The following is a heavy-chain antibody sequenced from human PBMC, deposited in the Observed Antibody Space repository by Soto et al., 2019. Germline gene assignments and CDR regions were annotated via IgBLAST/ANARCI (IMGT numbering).Heavy chain of an antibody. CDR2: IYYTGTI. CDR3: ARVGIEGYYFDY. CDR1: GGSISSGGYY. J-gene: IGHJ4*02. Sequence: QVPLQESGPGLVKPSQTLSLTCTVSGGSISSGGYYWSWIRQHPGKGLEWVAYIYYTGTISYNPSLKSRVTISVETSKNQFSLKLSSVTAADTAVYYCARVGIEGYYFDYWGQGTLVTVSS. V-gene: IGHV4-31*03. D-gene: IGHD2-21*01.